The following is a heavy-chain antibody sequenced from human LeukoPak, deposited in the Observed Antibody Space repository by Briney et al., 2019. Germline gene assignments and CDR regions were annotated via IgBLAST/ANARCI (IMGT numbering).Heavy chain of an antibody. CDR1: GGSISSGGYY. CDR3: VRAAPSVAAGFYFDY. J-gene: IGHJ4*02. CDR2: IYYSGST. Sequence: SETLSLTCTVSGGSISSGGYYWSWIRQHPGKGLEWIGYIYYSGSTYYNPSLKSRVTISVDTSKNQFSLKLSSVTAADTAVYYCVRAAPSVAAGFYFDYWGQGTLVTVSS. D-gene: IGHD6-19*01. V-gene: IGHV4-31*03.